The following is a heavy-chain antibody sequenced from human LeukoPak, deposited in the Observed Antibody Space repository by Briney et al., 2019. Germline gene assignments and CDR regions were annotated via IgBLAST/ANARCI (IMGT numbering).Heavy chain of an antibody. V-gene: IGHV3-30*02. D-gene: IGHD3-9*01. Sequence: GGSLRLPCAASGFTFSSYGMHWVRQAPGKGLEWVAFIRYDGSNKYYADSVKGRFTISRDNSKNTLYLQMNSLRAEDTAVYYCAKADIYYYYYMDVWGKGTTVTVSS. CDR1: GFTFSSYG. J-gene: IGHJ6*03. CDR3: AKADIYYYYYMDV. CDR2: IRYDGSNK.